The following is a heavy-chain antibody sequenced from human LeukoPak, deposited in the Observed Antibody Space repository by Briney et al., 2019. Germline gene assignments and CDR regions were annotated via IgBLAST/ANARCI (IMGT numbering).Heavy chain of an antibody. J-gene: IGHJ4*02. CDR1: GYTLTSHG. CDR3: ARDQSPRGIDY. Sequence: ASVKVSCKASGYTLTSHGIGWVRQAPGQGLEWMGWISFYDGNTNYAQKLQGRMTMTTDTSTSTAYMELRSLRSDDTAVYYCARDQSPRGIDYWGQGTLVTVSS. D-gene: IGHD3-10*01. CDR2: ISFYDGNT. V-gene: IGHV1-18*01.